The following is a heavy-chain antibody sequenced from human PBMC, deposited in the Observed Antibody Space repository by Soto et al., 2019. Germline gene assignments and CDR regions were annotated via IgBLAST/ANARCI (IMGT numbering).Heavy chain of an antibody. CDR1: GYTFTTYG. J-gene: IGHJ5*02. CDR2: INVYNGNT. D-gene: IGHD6-13*01. Sequence: ASVKVSCKASGYTFTTYGVYWLRQAPGQGPEWMGWINVYNGNTMYAQNLQGRVTMTTDTSTNTAYLELRSLRSDDTAVYYCAREGTGYSRQAGFDPWGQGTLVTVSS. V-gene: IGHV1-18*01. CDR3: AREGTGYSRQAGFDP.